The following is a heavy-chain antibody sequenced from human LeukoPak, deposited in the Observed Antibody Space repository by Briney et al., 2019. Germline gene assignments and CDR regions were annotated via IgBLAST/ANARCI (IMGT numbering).Heavy chain of an antibody. V-gene: IGHV4-39*07. CDR2: VSYSGSI. J-gene: IGHJ4*02. Sequence: KPSETLSLTCTVSGGSINSSSFYWGWIRQPPGKGLEWIGSVSYSGSIYYTPSLESRVTISVDTSKNQFSLSLRSMTAADTAVFYCARDSWVAMVPMFDYWGPGTLVSVSS. D-gene: IGHD3-10*01. CDR3: ARDSWVAMVPMFDY. CDR1: GGSINSSSFY.